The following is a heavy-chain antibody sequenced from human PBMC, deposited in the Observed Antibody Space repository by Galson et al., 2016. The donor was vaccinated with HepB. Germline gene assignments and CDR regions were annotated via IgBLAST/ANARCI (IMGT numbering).Heavy chain of an antibody. V-gene: IGHV5-51*01. Sequence: QSGAEVKEPGESLKISCKGSGYSFSSYWIGWARQRPGKGLEWMGVIFPGDSDSRYNPSFEGQVTFSVDKSISTAYLQWSSLEASDTAMYFCARQLNGYFFDFWGQGTRITVSS. CDR2: IFPGDSDS. CDR1: GYSFSSYW. D-gene: IGHD3-22*01. CDR3: ARQLNGYFFDF. J-gene: IGHJ4*02.